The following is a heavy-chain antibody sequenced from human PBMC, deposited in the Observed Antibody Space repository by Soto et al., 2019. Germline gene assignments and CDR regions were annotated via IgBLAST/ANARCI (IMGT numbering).Heavy chain of an antibody. D-gene: IGHD2-21*02. Sequence: QVQLQESGPGLVKPSGTLSLTYGVSGGSISSSNWWSWVRQPPGKGLEWMGEIYHSGSTNYNPSLKSQITISIDKSKNQFSLKLNSVTAADTAVYYCASAGGNSRAFDIWGQGTMVTVSS. J-gene: IGHJ3*02. V-gene: IGHV4-4*02. CDR1: GGSISSSNW. CDR3: ASAGGNSRAFDI. CDR2: IYHSGST.